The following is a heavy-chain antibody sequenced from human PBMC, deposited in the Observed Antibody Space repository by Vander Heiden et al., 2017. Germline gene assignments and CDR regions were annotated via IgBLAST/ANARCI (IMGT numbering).Heavy chain of an antibody. CDR2: ISWNSGSI. CDR3: AKDKTAAAGSWFDP. D-gene: IGHD6-13*01. J-gene: IGHJ5*02. CDR1: GFTFDDYA. V-gene: IGHV3-9*01. Sequence: EVQLVESGGGLVQPGRSLRISCAASGFTFDDYAMHWVRQAPGKGLEWVSGISWNSGSIGYADSVKGRFTISRDNAKNSLYLQMNSLRAEDTALYYCAKDKTAAAGSWFDPWGQGTLVTVSS.